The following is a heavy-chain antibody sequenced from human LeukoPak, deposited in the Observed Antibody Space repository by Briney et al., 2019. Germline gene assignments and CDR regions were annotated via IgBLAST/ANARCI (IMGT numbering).Heavy chain of an antibody. D-gene: IGHD1-26*01. CDR3: AKANPLIVGARAGGPINF. CDR1: GFAVSNNY. CDR2: VYGGGST. Sequence: GGSLRLSCAASGFAVSNNYMSWVRQAPGKGLEWVSVVYGGGSTYYADSVKGRFTISRDNSKNSLYLQMNSLRTEDTAVYYCAKANPLIVGARAGGPINFWGQGTMVTVSS. J-gene: IGHJ3*01. V-gene: IGHV3-53*05.